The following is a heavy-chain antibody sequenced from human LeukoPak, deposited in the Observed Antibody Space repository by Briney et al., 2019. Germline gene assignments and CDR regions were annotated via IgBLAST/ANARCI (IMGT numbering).Heavy chain of an antibody. CDR3: ARRRGWKQQVGYFDY. D-gene: IGHD6-13*01. V-gene: IGHV4-59*08. CDR2: LFHSGTR. CDR1: GGSISSYY. Sequence: PSETLSLTCTVSGGSISSYYWSWIRQPPGKGLEWIGYLFHSGTRRYNPSLKSRVTISADTTKNQFFLSLNSTTAADTAVYYCARRRGWKQQVGYFDYWGQGTLAIVSS. J-gene: IGHJ4*02.